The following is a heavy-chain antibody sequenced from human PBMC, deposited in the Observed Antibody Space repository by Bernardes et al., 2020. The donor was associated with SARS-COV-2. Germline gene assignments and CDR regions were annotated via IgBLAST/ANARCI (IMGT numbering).Heavy chain of an antibody. Sequence: SETLSLTCTVSGGSISSSSYYWGWIRQPPGKGLEWIGSIYYSGSTYYNPSLKSRVTISVDTSKNQFSLKLSSVTAADTAVYYCARDLLVPAAKRFYFDYWGQGTLVTVSS. V-gene: IGHV4-39*07. CDR1: GGSISSSSYY. D-gene: IGHD2-2*01. J-gene: IGHJ4*02. CDR3: ARDLLVPAAKRFYFDY. CDR2: IYYSGST.